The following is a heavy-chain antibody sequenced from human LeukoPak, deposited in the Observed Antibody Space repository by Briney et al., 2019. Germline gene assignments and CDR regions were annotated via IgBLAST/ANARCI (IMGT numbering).Heavy chain of an antibody. CDR1: GLTFSRYN. D-gene: IGHD3-16*01. CDR2: ITRSSIYK. Sequence: GGSLRLSCATSGLTFSRYNVNWVRHARGKGLEWVSSITRSSIYKYHADSMKGRFTIPRDNANNSLYLQMDSLRAEDTAVYYCARDGITMLILEYWGQGTLVTVSS. J-gene: IGHJ4*02. V-gene: IGHV3-21*01. CDR3: ARDGITMLILEY.